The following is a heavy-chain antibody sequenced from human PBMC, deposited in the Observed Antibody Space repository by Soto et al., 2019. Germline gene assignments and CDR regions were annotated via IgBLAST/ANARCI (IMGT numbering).Heavy chain of an antibody. V-gene: IGHV4-31*03. Sequence: ASETLSLTCTVSGGSISSGGYYWSWIRQHPGKGLEWIGYIYYSGSTYYNPSLKSRVTISVDTSKNQFSLKLSSVTAADTAVYYCASDPYYYDSSGYYTWGQGTLVTVSS. CDR1: GGSISSGGYY. CDR3: ASDPYYYDSSGYYT. CDR2: IYYSGST. D-gene: IGHD3-22*01. J-gene: IGHJ5*02.